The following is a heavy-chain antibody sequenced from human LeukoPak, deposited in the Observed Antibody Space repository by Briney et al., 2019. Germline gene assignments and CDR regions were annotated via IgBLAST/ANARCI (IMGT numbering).Heavy chain of an antibody. CDR3: ARGLRKYYYYYGMDV. J-gene: IGHJ6*04. Sequence: PSDTLSLPCAVYGGSFSGYYWSWIRQPPGKGMEWIGEINHSGSTNYNPSLKSRVTISVDTSKNQFSLKLSSVTAADTAVYYCARGLRKYYYYYGMDVWGKGTTVTVSS. V-gene: IGHV4-34*01. CDR1: GGSFSGYY. D-gene: IGHD4-17*01. CDR2: INHSGST.